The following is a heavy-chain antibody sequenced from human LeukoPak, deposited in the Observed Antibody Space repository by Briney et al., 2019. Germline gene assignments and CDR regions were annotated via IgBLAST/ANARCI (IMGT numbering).Heavy chain of an antibody. CDR1: GYTFTGYY. CDR2: IIPIFGTA. J-gene: IGHJ5*02. Sequence: ASVKVSCKASGYTFTGYYMHWVRQAPGQGLEWMGGIIPIFGTANYAQKFQGRVTITTDESTSTAYMELSSLRSEDTAVYYCAVDIVVVPAAGVRMNWFDPWGQGTLVTVSS. V-gene: IGHV1-69*05. D-gene: IGHD2-2*01. CDR3: AVDIVVVPAAGVRMNWFDP.